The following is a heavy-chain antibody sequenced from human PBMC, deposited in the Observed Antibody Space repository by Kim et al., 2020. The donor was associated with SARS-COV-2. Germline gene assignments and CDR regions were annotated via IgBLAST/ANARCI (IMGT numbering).Heavy chain of an antibody. D-gene: IGHD6-13*01. CDR3: ASVGLIAAFLGVSFGCAFDI. CDR2: IYYSGST. Sequence: SETLSLTCTVSGGSISSSSYYWGWIRQPPGKGLEWIGSIYYSGSTYYNPSLKSRVTISVDTSKNQFSLKLSSVTAADTAVYYCASVGLIAAFLGVSFGCAFDIWGQGTMVTVSS. CDR1: GGSISSSSYY. V-gene: IGHV4-39*01. J-gene: IGHJ3*02.